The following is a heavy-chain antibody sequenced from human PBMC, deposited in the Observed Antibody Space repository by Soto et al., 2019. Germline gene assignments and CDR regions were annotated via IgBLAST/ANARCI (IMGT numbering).Heavy chain of an antibody. Sequence: QVQLQQWGAGLLKPSETLSLTCAVYGGSFSGYYCSWIRQPPGKGLEWIGEINHSGSTNDNPSLKSRVTISVDTSKNQFSLTLSSVTSADTAVYYCARGRRRSLDYWGQGTLVTVSS. D-gene: IGHD1-26*01. J-gene: IGHJ4*02. CDR3: ARGRRRSLDY. V-gene: IGHV4-34*01. CDR1: GGSFSGYY. CDR2: INHSGST.